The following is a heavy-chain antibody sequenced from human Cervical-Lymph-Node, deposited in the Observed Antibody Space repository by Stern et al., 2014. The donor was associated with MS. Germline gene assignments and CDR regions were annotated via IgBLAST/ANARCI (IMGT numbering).Heavy chain of an antibody. CDR1: GASISGHY. V-gene: IGHV4-4*07. CDR3: ARERPMVTTGFDY. J-gene: IGHJ4*02. D-gene: IGHD5-18*01. CDR2: IYVSGDT. Sequence: QVQLQESGPGLVKPSETLSLTCTVSGASISGHYWNWIRQSAGEGLEWIGRIYVSGDTNYNPSLKSRLSMSVDTSQNQFSLRLSSVTAADTAIYYCARERPMVTTGFDYWGQGILVTVSS.